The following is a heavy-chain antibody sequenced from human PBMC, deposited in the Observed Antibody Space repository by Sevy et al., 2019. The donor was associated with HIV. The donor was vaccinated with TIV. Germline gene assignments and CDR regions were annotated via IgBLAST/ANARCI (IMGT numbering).Heavy chain of an antibody. CDR1: GFTFSSYE. Sequence: GGSLRLSCAASGFTFSSYEMNWVRQAPGKGLEWVSYISSSGSTIYYAYSVKGRFTISRDNAKNSLYLQMNSLRAEDTAVYYCARAKVTRDNWNYVIYYYGMDVWGQGTTVTVSS. CDR3: ARAKVTRDNWNYVIYYYGMDV. CDR2: ISSSGSTI. D-gene: IGHD1-7*01. V-gene: IGHV3-48*03. J-gene: IGHJ6*02.